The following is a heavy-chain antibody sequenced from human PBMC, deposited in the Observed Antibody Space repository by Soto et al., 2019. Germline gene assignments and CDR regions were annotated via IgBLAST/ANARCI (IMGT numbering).Heavy chain of an antibody. CDR3: AIVLRYYDSSGYYYSGFDY. V-gene: IGHV1-69*06. CDR1: GGTFSSYA. J-gene: IGHJ4*02. Sequence: ASVKVSCKASGGTFSSYAISWVRQAPGQGLEWMGGIIPIFGTANYAQKFQGRVTITADKSTSTAYMELSSLRSEDTAVNYSAIVLRYYDSSGYYYSGFDYWGQGTLVTVSS. CDR2: IIPIFGTA. D-gene: IGHD3-22*01.